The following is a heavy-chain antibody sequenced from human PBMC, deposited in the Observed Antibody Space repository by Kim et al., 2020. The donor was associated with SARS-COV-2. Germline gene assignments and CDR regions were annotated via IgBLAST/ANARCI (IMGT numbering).Heavy chain of an antibody. CDR2: ISSSSTYI. V-gene: IGHV3-21*01. CDR3: ARHFRGSGWSTSAYYFSGMDV. Sequence: GGSLRLSCAASGFTFSSYSMNWVRQAPGKGLEWVSSISSSSTYIYYSGSVKGRFTISRDNAKNSLYLEVRSLRAEDTGLYYCARHFRGSGWSTSAYYFSGMDVWGQGTTVTVSS. D-gene: IGHD6-19*01. J-gene: IGHJ6*02. CDR1: GFTFSSYS.